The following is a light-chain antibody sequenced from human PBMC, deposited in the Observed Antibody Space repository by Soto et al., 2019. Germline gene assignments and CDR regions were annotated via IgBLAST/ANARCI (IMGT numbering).Light chain of an antibody. V-gene: IGLV1-51*01. CDR3: GAWDSSLNVYV. CDR1: SSNIENYY. J-gene: IGLJ1*01. Sequence: QSVLTQPPSVSAAPGQKITISCSGTSSNIENYYVSWYHQLPGTAPKLLIYDNIKRPSGIPDRFSGSKSVTSATLAITGLQTGDEGDYSCGAWDSSLNVYVFGGGTKVTVL. CDR2: DNI.